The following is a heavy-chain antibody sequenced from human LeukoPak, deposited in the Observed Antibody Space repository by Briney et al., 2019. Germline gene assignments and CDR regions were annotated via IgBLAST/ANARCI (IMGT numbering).Heavy chain of an antibody. D-gene: IGHD3-10*01. CDR2: IYYSGST. CDR3: ASWFGEFFDY. Sequence: PSETLSLTCTVSGGSISSYYWSWIRQPPGKGLEWIGYIYYSGSTNYNPSLKSRVTISVDTSKNQFSLKLSSVTAADTAAYYCASWFGEFFDYWGQGTLVTVSS. J-gene: IGHJ4*02. CDR1: GGSISSYY. V-gene: IGHV4-59*01.